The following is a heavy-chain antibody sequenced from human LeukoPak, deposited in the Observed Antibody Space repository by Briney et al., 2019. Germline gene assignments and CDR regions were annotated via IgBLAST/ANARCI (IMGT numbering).Heavy chain of an antibody. D-gene: IGHD6-13*01. J-gene: IGHJ4*02. V-gene: IGHV3-66*01. CDR3: AKDRYSSWYLTLDY. CDR1: EFSVGSNY. Sequence: PGGSLRLSCAASEFSVGSNYMTWVRQAPGKGLEWVSLIYSGGSTYYADSVKGRFTISRDNSRNTLYLQMNSLRAEDTAVYYCAKDRYSSWYLTLDYWGQGTLVTVSS. CDR2: IYSGGST.